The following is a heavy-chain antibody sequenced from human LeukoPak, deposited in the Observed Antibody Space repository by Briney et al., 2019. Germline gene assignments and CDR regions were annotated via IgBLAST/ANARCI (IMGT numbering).Heavy chain of an antibody. CDR1: GYSFTSYW. CDR2: IYPGDSDT. Sequence: GESLKSSCKGSGYSFTSYWIGWWRQLPGKGLEWMGIIYPGDSDTRYSPSFQGQVTISADKSISTAYLQWSSLKASDTAMYYCARQVGYGSGVSCYWADFDYWGQGTLVTVSS. D-gene: IGHD2-15*01. J-gene: IGHJ4*02. CDR3: ARQVGYGSGVSCYWADFDY. V-gene: IGHV5-51*01.